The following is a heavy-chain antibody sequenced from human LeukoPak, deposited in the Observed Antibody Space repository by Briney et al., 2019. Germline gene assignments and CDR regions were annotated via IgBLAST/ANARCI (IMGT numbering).Heavy chain of an antibody. V-gene: IGHV4-59*01. CDR3: ARDWAGDYVRNWYFDL. Sequence: SETLSLTCTVSGGSISSYCWSWIRQPPGKGLEWIGYIYYSGSTNYNPSLKSRVTISVDTSKNQFSLKLSSVTAADTAVYYCARDWAGDYVRNWYFDLWGRGTLVTVSS. D-gene: IGHD4-17*01. CDR1: GGSISSYC. J-gene: IGHJ2*01. CDR2: IYYSGST.